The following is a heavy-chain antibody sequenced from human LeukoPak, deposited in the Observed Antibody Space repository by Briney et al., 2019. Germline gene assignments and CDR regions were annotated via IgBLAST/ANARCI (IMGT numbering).Heavy chain of an antibody. CDR3: ANRPLDY. CDR1: GFSFSTYA. V-gene: IGHV3-23*01. Sequence: GGSLRLSCASSGFSFSTYAMSWVRQAPGKGLEWVSAIRATGGSTYYADSVKCWFTISRDNSKNTLYLQINTLRAEDTAVYYCANRPLDYWGQGTLVTVSS. CDR2: IRATGGST. J-gene: IGHJ4*02.